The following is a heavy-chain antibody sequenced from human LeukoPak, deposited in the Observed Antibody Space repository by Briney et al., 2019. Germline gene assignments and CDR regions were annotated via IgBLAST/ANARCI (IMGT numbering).Heavy chain of an antibody. J-gene: IGHJ4*02. CDR1: GVSFSGYY. V-gene: IGHV4-34*01. CDR2: INHSGST. Sequence: SETLSLTCAVYGVSFSGYYWSWIRQPPGKGLEWIGEINHSGSTNYNPSLKSRVTISVDTSKNQFSMKLSSVTAADTAVYYCATTYSTCSGGSCYFGDYWGQGTLVTVS. CDR3: ATTYSTCSGGSCYFGDY. D-gene: IGHD2-15*01.